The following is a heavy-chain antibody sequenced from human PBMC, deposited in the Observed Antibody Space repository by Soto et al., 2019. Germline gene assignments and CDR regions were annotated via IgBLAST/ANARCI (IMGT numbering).Heavy chain of an antibody. CDR2: IYYSGST. D-gene: IGHD3-10*01. V-gene: IGHV4-30-4*01. J-gene: IGHJ6*02. CDR1: GGSINSGDYH. CDR3: ARDLRITMVRGEDYYYGMDV. Sequence: SETLSLTCTVSGGSINSGDYHWSWIRQSPGKGLEWIGAIYYSGSTNYNPSLKSRVTISVDKSKNQFSLKLSSVTAADTAVYYCARDLRITMVRGEDYYYGMDVWGQGTTVTVSS.